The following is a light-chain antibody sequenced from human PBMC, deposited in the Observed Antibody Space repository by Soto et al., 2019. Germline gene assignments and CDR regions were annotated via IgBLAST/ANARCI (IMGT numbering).Light chain of an antibody. Sequence: QSALTQPASVSGSRGQSITISCTGTSNDVGAYNHVSWYQHHPGKVPKLIIYGVNIRASGVSNRFSGSKSGNTASLTISGLQTEDEADYYCASYTITDILDIGRGTKLTVL. CDR1: SNDVGAYNH. CDR3: ASYTITDILD. V-gene: IGLV2-14*01. CDR2: GVN. J-gene: IGLJ2*01.